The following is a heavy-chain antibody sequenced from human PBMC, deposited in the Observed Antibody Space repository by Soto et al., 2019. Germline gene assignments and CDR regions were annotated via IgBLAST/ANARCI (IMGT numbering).Heavy chain of an antibody. CDR1: GYTFTSYY. Sequence: ASVKVSCKASGYTFTSYYMHWVRQAPGQGLEWMGIINPSGGSTSYAQKFQGRVTMTRDTSTSTVYMELSSLRSEDTAVYYCARTNYDILTGYLYYFDYRGQGTLVTVSS. V-gene: IGHV1-46*03. D-gene: IGHD3-9*01. CDR2: INPSGGST. CDR3: ARTNYDILTGYLYYFDY. J-gene: IGHJ4*02.